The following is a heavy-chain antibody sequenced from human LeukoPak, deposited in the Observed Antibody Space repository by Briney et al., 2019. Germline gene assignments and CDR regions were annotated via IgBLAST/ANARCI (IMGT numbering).Heavy chain of an antibody. CDR1: GGSISSSSYY. CDR3: ARLGIVVVTAIPGDYFDY. CDR2: IYYSGST. D-gene: IGHD2-21*02. Sequence: SETLSLTCTVSGGSISSSSYYWGWIRQPPGKGLEWIGSIYYSGSTYYNPSLKSRVTISVDTSKNQFSLELSSVTAADTAVYYCARLGIVVVTAIPGDYFDYWGQGTLVTVSS. J-gene: IGHJ4*02. V-gene: IGHV4-39*07.